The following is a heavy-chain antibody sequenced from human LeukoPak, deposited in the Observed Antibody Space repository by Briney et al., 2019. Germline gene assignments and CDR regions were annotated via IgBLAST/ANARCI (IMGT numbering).Heavy chain of an antibody. CDR2: ISGDGGST. CDR3: ARQVGARPYFDY. V-gene: IGHV3-43*02. Sequence: PGGSLRLSCAASGFTFDDYAMHWVRQAPGKGLEWVSLISGDGGSTYYADSAKGRFTISRDNSKNSLYLQMNSLRTEDTALYYCARQVGARPYFDYWGQGTLVTVSS. J-gene: IGHJ4*02. CDR1: GFTFDDYA. D-gene: IGHD1-26*01.